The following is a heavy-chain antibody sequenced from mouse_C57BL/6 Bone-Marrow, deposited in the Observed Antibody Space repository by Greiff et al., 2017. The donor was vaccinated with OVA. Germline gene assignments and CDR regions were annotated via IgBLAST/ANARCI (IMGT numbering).Heavy chain of an antibody. J-gene: IGHJ3*01. CDR1: GYTFTSYG. V-gene: IGHV1-81*01. Sequence: VQLQESGAELARPGASVKLSCKASGYTFTSYGISWVKQRTGQGLEWIGEIYPRSGNTYYNEKFKGKATLTADKSSSTAYMELRSLTSEDSAVYFCAREGRTAWFAYWGQGTLVTVSA. CDR2: IYPRSGNT. D-gene: IGHD3-3*01. CDR3: AREGRTAWFAY.